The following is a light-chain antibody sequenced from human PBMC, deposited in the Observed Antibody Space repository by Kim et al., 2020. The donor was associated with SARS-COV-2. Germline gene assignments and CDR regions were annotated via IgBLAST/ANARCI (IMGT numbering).Light chain of an antibody. Sequence: VTTFCTPPTSDIRGFTSVSWHQHHPGGAPKILIYHLNKLPSGVPDRFSGSKSGNTASLTVSGLRAEDEADYYCSSYAGVDNFCVFGGGTKVTVL. CDR1: TSDIRGFTS. V-gene: IGLV2-8*01. CDR3: SSYAGVDNFCV. J-gene: IGLJ6*01. CDR2: HLN.